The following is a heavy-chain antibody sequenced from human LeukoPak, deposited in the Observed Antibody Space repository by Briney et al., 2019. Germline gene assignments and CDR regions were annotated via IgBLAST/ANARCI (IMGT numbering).Heavy chain of an antibody. CDR2: ISGSGGST. CDR1: GFTLSSYA. Sequence: GGSLRLSCAASGFTLSSYAMSWVRQAPGKGLEWVSAISGSGGSTYYADSVKGRFTISRDNSKNTLYLQMNSLRAEDTAVYYCAKDLYGSGSPNWFDPWGQGTLVTVSS. J-gene: IGHJ5*02. CDR3: AKDLYGSGSPNWFDP. V-gene: IGHV3-23*01. D-gene: IGHD3-10*01.